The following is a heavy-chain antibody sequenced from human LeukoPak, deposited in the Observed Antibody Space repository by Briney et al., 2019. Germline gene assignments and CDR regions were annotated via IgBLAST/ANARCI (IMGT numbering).Heavy chain of an antibody. CDR2: FDPEDGET. D-gene: IGHD3-9*01. J-gene: IGHJ4*02. V-gene: IGHV1-24*01. CDR1: GYTLTELS. CDR3: ATGDFDGPGPFDY. Sequence: ASVKVSCKVSGYTLTELSMHWVRQAPGRGLEWMGGFDPEDGETIYAQKFQGRVTMTEDTSTDTAYMELSSLRSEDTAVYYCATGDFDGPGPFDYWGQGTLVTVSS.